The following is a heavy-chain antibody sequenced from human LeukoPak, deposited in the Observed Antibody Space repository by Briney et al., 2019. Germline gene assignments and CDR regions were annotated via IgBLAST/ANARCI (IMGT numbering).Heavy chain of an antibody. CDR3: ARGLRFLEWLSQYYYGMDV. CDR1: GGSFSGYY. V-gene: IGHV4-34*01. D-gene: IGHD3-3*01. CDR2: INHSGST. Sequence: KPSETLSLTCAVYGGSFSGYYWSWIRQPPGKGLEWIGEINHSGSTNYNSSLKSRVTISVDTSKNQFSLKLNSVTAADTAVYYCARGLRFLEWLSQYYYGMDVWGQGTTVTVSS. J-gene: IGHJ6*02.